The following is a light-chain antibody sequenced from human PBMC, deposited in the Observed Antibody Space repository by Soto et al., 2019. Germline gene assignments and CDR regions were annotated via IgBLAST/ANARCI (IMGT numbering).Light chain of an antibody. Sequence: DIQMTQSPSSLSASIEDRVTITCQASQNITNNLSWYQQKPGKAPNLLIYHASKLAKGVTSRFSGSGSGTDFSFIITSLQREDLATYYCQQYYGLPPLTFGQGTRLEIK. V-gene: IGKV1-33*01. CDR2: HAS. CDR3: QQYYGLPPLT. CDR1: QNITNN. J-gene: IGKJ5*01.